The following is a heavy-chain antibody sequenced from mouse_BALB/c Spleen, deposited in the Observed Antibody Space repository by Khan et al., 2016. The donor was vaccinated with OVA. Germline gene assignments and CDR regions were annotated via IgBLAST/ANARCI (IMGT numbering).Heavy chain of an antibody. J-gene: IGHJ4*01. Sequence: QVQLKQSGPGLVAPSQSLSITCTISGFSLTNYGVHWVRQPPGKGLEWLVLMWSDGSTTYNSALKSRLTISKDNSKSQVFLKMNSLQTDDTAMYFCARQPYYHYNVMDYWGQGTSVTFSS. D-gene: IGHD2-10*01. CDR2: MWSDGST. CDR1: GFSLTNYG. CDR3: ARQPYYHYNVMDY. V-gene: IGHV2-6-1*01.